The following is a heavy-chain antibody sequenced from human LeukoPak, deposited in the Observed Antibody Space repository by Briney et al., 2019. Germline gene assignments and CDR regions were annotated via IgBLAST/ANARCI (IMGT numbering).Heavy chain of an antibody. CDR2: ISYDGSNK. V-gene: IGHV3-30*03. D-gene: IGHD1-26*01. Sequence: GRSLRLSCAASGFTFSSYGMHWVRQAPGKGLEWVAVISYDGSNKYYADSVKGRFTISRDNSKNTLYLQMNSLRAEDTAVYYCARDQGSYYLDYWGQGTLVTVSS. CDR1: GFTFSSYG. CDR3: ARDQGSYYLDY. J-gene: IGHJ4*02.